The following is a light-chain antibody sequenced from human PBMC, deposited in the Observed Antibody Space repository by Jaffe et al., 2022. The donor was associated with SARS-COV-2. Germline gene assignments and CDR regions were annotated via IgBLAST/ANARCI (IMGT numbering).Light chain of an antibody. V-gene: IGLV1-51*01. J-gene: IGLJ3*02. CDR3: GTWDSSLISMV. Sequence: QSVLTQPPSVSAAPGQKVTISCSGSSSNIGNNYVSWYQQLPGTAPKLLIYDNNKRPSGIPDRFSGSKSGTSATLGITGLQTGDEADYYCGTWDSSLISMVFGGGTKLTVL. CDR2: DNN. CDR1: SSNIGNNY.